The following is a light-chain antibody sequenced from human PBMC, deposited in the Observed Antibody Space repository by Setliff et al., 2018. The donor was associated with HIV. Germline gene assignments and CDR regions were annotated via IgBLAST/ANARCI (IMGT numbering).Light chain of an antibody. CDR3: SSYTSRNSYG. Sequence: QSALTQPASVSGSPGQSITISCTGTSSDVGGYNSVSWYQQHPGKAPKVIIYEVTDRPSGVSDRFSGSKSGNTASLTISGLQAEDEADYYCSSYTSRNSYGVGTGTKV. V-gene: IGLV2-14*01. CDR2: EVT. J-gene: IGLJ1*01. CDR1: SSDVGGYNS.